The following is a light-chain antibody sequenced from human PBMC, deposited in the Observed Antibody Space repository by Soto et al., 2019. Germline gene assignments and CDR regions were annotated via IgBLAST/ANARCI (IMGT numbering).Light chain of an antibody. CDR1: QSVSSN. V-gene: IGKV3D-15*01. CDR3: HQYNNWPYT. Sequence: ELVMTQSPVTLSVSPGERASVSCRASQSVSSNFAWYQQRPGQAPTLLIYGASTRATGIRARFSGSRSATEFSVTISSLQSEDFAVYYCHQYNNWPYTCGQGTKLEIK. J-gene: IGKJ2*01. CDR2: GAS.